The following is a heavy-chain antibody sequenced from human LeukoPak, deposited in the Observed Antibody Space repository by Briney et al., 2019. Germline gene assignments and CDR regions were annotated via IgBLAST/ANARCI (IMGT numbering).Heavy chain of an antibody. CDR2: INPSGGST. V-gene: IGHV1-46*01. CDR1: GYIFTSYN. J-gene: IGHJ5*02. Sequence: ASVKVSCKASGYIFTSYNINWVRQTPGQGLEWMGIINPSGGSTNYAQKFQGRVTMTRDMSTSTDYMELSSLRSEDTAIYYCARDNSVGDNAWWFDPWGQGTLVTVSS. D-gene: IGHD1-26*01. CDR3: ARDNSVGDNAWWFDP.